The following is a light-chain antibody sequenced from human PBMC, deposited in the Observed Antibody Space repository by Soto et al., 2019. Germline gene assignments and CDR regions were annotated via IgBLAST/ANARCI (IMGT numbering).Light chain of an antibody. CDR1: QDISNY. CDR3: QQYNSYFQT. Sequence: DIQMSQAPSCLAASVGDIVTITCQASQDISNYLKWYQQKPGKAPKLLIFDAYNLEGGVPSRFSGSGSGTEFTLTISSLQPDDLATYYCQQYNSYFQTFGQGTKVDIK. CDR2: DAY. J-gene: IGKJ1*01. V-gene: IGKV1-5*01.